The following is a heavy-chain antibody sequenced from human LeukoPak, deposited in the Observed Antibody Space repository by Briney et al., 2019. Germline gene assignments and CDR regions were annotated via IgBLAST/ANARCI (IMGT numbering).Heavy chain of an antibody. D-gene: IGHD3-22*01. Sequence: GGSLRLSCATSGFTFSSYEMNWVRQAPGKGLEWISYITTSGTSTYYADSVEGRFTISRDNAKNSLYLQMNSLRAEDTAVYYCARGLDYYDSSGYLDYWGQGTLVTVSS. CDR2: ITTSGTST. V-gene: IGHV3-48*03. CDR1: GFTFSSYE. CDR3: ARGLDYYDSSGYLDY. J-gene: IGHJ4*02.